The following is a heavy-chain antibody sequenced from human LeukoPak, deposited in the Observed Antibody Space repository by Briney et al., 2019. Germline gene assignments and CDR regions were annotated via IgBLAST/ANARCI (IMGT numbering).Heavy chain of an antibody. CDR3: ARGWTKYYFDN. Sequence: SETLSLTCAVSGESFSGNYWSWIRQPPGKGLEWIGQINHSGSTNYNPPLKSRVTISLETSKNQFSLKLTSMSAADTAVYYCARGWTKYYFDNWGQGTLVTVSS. CDR2: INHSGST. J-gene: IGHJ4*02. CDR1: GESFSGNY. D-gene: IGHD3/OR15-3a*01. V-gene: IGHV4-34*01.